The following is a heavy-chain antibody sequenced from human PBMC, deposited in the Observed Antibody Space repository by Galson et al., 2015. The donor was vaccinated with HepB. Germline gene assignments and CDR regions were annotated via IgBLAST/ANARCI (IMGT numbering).Heavy chain of an antibody. CDR1: GYTFTSYG. V-gene: IGHV1-18*01. J-gene: IGHJ4*02. CDR2: ISAYNGNT. Sequence: SVKVSCKASGYTFTSYGISWVRRAPGQGLEWMGWISAYNGNTNYAQKLQGRVTMTTDTSTSTAYMELRSLRSDDTAVYYCARVPNRYCSGGSCSPYYFDDWGQGSLVTVSS. D-gene: IGHD2-15*01. CDR3: ARVPNRYCSGGSCSPYYFDD.